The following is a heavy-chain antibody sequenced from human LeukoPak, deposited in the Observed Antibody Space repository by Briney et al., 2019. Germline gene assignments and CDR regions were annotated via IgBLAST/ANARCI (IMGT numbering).Heavy chain of an antibody. CDR1: GFTFSSYS. D-gene: IGHD6-6*01. CDR2: ISSSSSYI. Sequence: PGGSLRLSCAASGFTFSSYSMNWVRHAPGNGLERFSSISSSSSYIYYADSVKGRFTISRDNAKNSLYLQMNSLRAEDTAVYYCARRRDSSSSGRIDYWGQGTLVTVSS. J-gene: IGHJ4*02. V-gene: IGHV3-21*01. CDR3: ARRRDSSSSGRIDY.